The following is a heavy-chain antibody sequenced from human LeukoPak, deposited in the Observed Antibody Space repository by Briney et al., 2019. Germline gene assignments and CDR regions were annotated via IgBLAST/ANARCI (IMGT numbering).Heavy chain of an antibody. J-gene: IGHJ3*02. CDR1: VFIFFSDR. D-gene: IGHD3-10*01. V-gene: IGHV3-15*01. CDR2: IKSKTDGGTA. CDR3: ASYNAFDAFKI. Sequence: GVSLRLACAASVFIFFSDRMICVRHAPGKWLLWVGRIKSKTDGGTADYAAPVKGRFTISRDDSKNTLYLQMNSLKDEDTALYYCASYNAFDAFKIWGQGTMVTVSS.